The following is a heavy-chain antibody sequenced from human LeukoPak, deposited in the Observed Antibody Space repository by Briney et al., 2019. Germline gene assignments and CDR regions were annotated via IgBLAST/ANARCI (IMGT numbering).Heavy chain of an antibody. CDR2: ISAYNGNT. V-gene: IGHV1-18*01. D-gene: IGHD6-6*01. Sequence: ASVKVSCKASGGTFSSYAISWVRQAPGQGLEWMGWISAYNGNTNHAQKLQGRVTMTEDTSTSTAYMELRSLRSDDTAVYYCARDSRIAARPDYWGQGTLVTVSS. CDR3: ARDSRIAARPDY. J-gene: IGHJ4*02. CDR1: GGTFSSYA.